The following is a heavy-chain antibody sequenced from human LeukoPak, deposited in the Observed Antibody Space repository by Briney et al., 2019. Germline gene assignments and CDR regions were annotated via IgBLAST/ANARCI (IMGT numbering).Heavy chain of an antibody. CDR2: IKTDGSST. J-gene: IGHJ3*02. CDR3: ARDPGSSGIGAFDI. V-gene: IGHV3-74*01. CDR1: GFTFSDYW. Sequence: GGSLRLSCAASGFTFSDYWMHWVRQVPGKGLVWISRIKTDGSSTSYADSVKGRFTISRDNAKNTVYLQMNSLRAEDTAVYYCARDPGSSGIGAFDIWGQGTMVTVSS. D-gene: IGHD3-10*01.